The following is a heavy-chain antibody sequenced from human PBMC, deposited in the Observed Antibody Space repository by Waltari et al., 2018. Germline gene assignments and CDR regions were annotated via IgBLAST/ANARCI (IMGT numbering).Heavy chain of an antibody. Sequence: EVQMVQSGAEVKKPGESLRISCKGSGYSFTNYWITWVRQMPGKGLEWVGRRDPSDSYTNYSPSFQGHVIMSTDRSISTVYLQWSSLKASDTAIYYCARLGGGATNGDYWGQGTLVTVSS. CDR1: GYSFTNYW. J-gene: IGHJ4*02. CDR2: RDPSDSYT. D-gene: IGHD5-12*01. V-gene: IGHV5-10-1*03. CDR3: ARLGGGATNGDY.